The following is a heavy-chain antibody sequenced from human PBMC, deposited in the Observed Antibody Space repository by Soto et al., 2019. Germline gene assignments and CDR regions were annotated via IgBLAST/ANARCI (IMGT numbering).Heavy chain of an antibody. CDR3: ARAHTYYYDSSGPNWFDP. J-gene: IGHJ5*02. V-gene: IGHV4-61*01. CDR2: IYYSGST. Sequence: SETLSLTCTVSGGSGSSGSYYWSWIRQPPGKGLEWIGYIYYSGSTNYNPSLKSRVTISVDTSKNQFSLKLSSVTAADTAVYYCARAHTYYYDSSGPNWFDPWGQGTLVTVSS. CDR1: GGSGSSGSYY. D-gene: IGHD3-22*01.